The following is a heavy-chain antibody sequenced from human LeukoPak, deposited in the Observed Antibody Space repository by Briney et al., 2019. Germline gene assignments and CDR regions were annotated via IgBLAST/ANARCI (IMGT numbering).Heavy chain of an antibody. CDR3: ASGYSSSSLQFDY. CDR2: IYYSGST. V-gene: IGHV4-39*01. Sequence: PSETLSLTCTVSGGSISSSSYYWGWIRQPPGKGLEWIGSIYYSGSTYYNPSLKSRVTISVDTSKNQSSLKLSSVTAADTAVYYCASGYSSSSLQFDYWGQGTLVTVSS. D-gene: IGHD6-6*01. CDR1: GGSISSSSYY. J-gene: IGHJ4*02.